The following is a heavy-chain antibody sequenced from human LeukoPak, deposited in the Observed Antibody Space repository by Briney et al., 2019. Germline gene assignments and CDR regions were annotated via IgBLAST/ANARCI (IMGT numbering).Heavy chain of an antibody. Sequence: SETLSPTCTVSGVSISSYYCGCIRQPAGKGLEWIGRIYTSGSTNYNPSLKSRVSISVDKSKNQFSLKLSSVTAADTAVYYCAREERYYYYMDVWGKGTTVTVSS. V-gene: IGHV4-4*07. J-gene: IGHJ6*03. CDR2: IYTSGST. CDR3: AREERYYYYMDV. CDR1: GVSISSYY. D-gene: IGHD1-1*01.